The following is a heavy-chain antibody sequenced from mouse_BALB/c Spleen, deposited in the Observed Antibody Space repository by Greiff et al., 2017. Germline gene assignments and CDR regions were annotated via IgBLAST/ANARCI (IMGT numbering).Heavy chain of an antibody. CDR3: AREGNRDAMDY. CDR2: IDPSDSET. J-gene: IGHJ4*01. Sequence: LQESGPQLVRPGASVKISCKASGYSFTSYWMHWVKQRPGQGLEWIGMIDPSDSETRLNQKFKDKATLTVDKSSSTAYMQLSSPTSEDSAVYYCAREGNRDAMDYWGQGTSVTVSS. V-gene: IGHV1S126*01. CDR1: GYSFTSYW. D-gene: IGHD2-1*01.